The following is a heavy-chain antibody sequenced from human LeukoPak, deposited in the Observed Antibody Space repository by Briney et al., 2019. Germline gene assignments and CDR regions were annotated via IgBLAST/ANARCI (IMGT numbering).Heavy chain of an antibody. V-gene: IGHV4-39*01. Sequence: PSETLSLTCTVSGDSISSTSYYWGWIRQPPGKGLEWIGSIYYSGSTYYNPYLKSRVTISVDTSKNQFSLKLSSVTAADTAVYYCARLLPSSSAYYFHYWGQGTLSTVSS. CDR3: ARLLPSSSAYYFHY. CDR2: IYYSGST. J-gene: IGHJ4*02. D-gene: IGHD6-6*01. CDR1: GDSISSTSYY.